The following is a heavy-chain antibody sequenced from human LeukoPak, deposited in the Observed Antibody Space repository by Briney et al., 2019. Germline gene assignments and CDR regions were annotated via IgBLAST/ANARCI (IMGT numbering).Heavy chain of an antibody. CDR3: ARLYRGGGLAGSLGVYYYYYYMDV. J-gene: IGHJ6*03. D-gene: IGHD1-20*01. Sequence: SETLSLTCTVSSGSISSHYWSWMRQPPGKGLEWIGHIYYSGTTNFNPSLKSRVTISVDTSKNQFSLKLSSVTAADTAVYYCARLYRGGGLAGSLGVYYYYYYMDVWGKGTTVTVSS. CDR1: SGSISSHY. V-gene: IGHV4-59*11. CDR2: IYYSGTT.